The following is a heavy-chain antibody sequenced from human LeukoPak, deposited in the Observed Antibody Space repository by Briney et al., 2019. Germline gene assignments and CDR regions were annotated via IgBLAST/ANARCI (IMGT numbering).Heavy chain of an antibody. D-gene: IGHD3-3*01. CDR2: IIPIFGTA. CDR3: ARDGRERFFGVVISRYYYYYMDV. V-gene: IGHV1-69*13. CDR1: GGTFSSYA. J-gene: IGHJ6*03. Sequence: ALVKVSCKASGGTFSSYAISWVRQAPGQGLEWMGGIIPIFGTANYAQKFQGRVTITADESTSTAYMELSSLRSEDTAVYYCARDGRERFFGVVISRYYYYYMDVWGKGTTVTVSS.